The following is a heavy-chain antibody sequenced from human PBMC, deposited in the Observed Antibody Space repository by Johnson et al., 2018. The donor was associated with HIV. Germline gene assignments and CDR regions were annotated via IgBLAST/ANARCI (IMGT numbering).Heavy chain of an antibody. Sequence: QVQLVESGGGVVQPGRSLRLSCAASGFTFSSYAMHWVRQAPGKGLEWVAVISYDGSNKYYADSVKGRCTISRDNAKNSLYLQMNSLRAEDTAVYYCARGPIITMVVVPAPGWVHIWGQGTMVTVSS. CDR1: GFTFSSYA. V-gene: IGHV3-30*04. J-gene: IGHJ3*02. D-gene: IGHD3-22*01. CDR3: ARGPIITMVVVPAPGWVHI. CDR2: ISYDGSNK.